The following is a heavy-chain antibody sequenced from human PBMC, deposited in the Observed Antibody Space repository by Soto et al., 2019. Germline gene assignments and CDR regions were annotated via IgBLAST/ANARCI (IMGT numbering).Heavy chain of an antibody. Sequence: QVQLVQSGAEVKKPGSSVKVSCKASGGTFSTYTFTWVRQAPGQGLEWMGGILPIFGTANYAQKFQGRVTITADESTSTGYMELSRLRSEDTAVYYCARGFHGLVAAAATSWFDPWGQGTLVTVSS. CDR1: GGTFSTYT. D-gene: IGHD6-13*01. CDR3: ARGFHGLVAAAATSWFDP. CDR2: ILPIFGTA. J-gene: IGHJ5*02. V-gene: IGHV1-69*01.